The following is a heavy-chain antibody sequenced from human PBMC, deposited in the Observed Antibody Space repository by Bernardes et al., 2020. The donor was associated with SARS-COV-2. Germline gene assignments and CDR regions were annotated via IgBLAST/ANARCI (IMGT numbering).Heavy chain of an antibody. J-gene: IGHJ6*02. D-gene: IGHD3-22*01. Sequence: SLRLSWAASGFTFSSYAMHWVRQAPGKGLEWVAVISYDGSNKYYADSVKGRFTISRDNSKNTLYLQMNSLRAEDTAVYYCARDLGDYYDSSGYHYVYGMDVWGQGTTVTVSS. CDR1: GFTFSSYA. CDR2: ISYDGSNK. CDR3: ARDLGDYYDSSGYHYVYGMDV. V-gene: IGHV3-30-3*01.